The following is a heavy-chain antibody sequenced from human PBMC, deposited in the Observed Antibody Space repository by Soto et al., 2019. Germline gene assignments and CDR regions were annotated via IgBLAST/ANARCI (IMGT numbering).Heavy chain of an antibody. CDR3: ARGQRFSDWFDP. V-gene: IGHV4-4*07. CDR1: GGTISGYY. CDR2: IYSSGNT. D-gene: IGHD3-3*01. J-gene: IGHJ5*02. Sequence: QVHLQESGPGLVKPSETLSLTCSVSGGTISGYYWTWIRQPAGRGLEWIGRIYSSGNTKYNPSLRSGVTMSLDTSNNQFTQRLTSVTAADTAVYYCARGQRFSDWFDPWGQGTLVTVSS.